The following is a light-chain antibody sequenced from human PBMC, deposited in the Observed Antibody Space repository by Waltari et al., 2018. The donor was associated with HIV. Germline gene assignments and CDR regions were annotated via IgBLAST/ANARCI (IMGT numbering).Light chain of an antibody. J-gene: IGKJ2*01. CDR2: DAS. V-gene: IGKV1-39*01. Sequence: DIQMTQSPSSLSASVGDRVTITCRASQSIGRRLNWYQHKPGKAPKLLIYDASTLRSGVPSRFSGSWSGTEFTLIISSLQGEDIATYYCQKSDNTPYTFGQGTKLEIK. CDR3: QKSDNTPYT. CDR1: QSIGRR.